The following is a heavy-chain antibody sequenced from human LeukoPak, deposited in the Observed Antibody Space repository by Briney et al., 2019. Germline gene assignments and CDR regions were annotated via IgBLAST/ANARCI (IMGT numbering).Heavy chain of an antibody. D-gene: IGHD6-19*01. CDR3: ARGPQWLVQNRPGADY. Sequence: ASVKVSCKTSGYSFTGYYINWVRQAPGQGLEWMGRIDPTSGGTDYAQKFHGRLTMTRDTSIVTAYMELTRLRSDDTAFYYCARGPQWLVQNRPGADYWGQGTLVTVSS. CDR1: GYSFTGYY. CDR2: IDPTSGGT. V-gene: IGHV1-2*06. J-gene: IGHJ4*02.